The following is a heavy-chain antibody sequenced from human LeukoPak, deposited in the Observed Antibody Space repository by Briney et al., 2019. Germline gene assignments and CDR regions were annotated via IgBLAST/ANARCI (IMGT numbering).Heavy chain of an antibody. CDR1: GASISDYY. Sequence: PSETLSLTCSVPGASISDYYWSWIRQPPGKGLEWIGNIYYSGSTNYNPSLKSRVTISVDTSKNQLSLQLTSMTAADTAVYYCARGALSSIAVRQSFDYWGQGTLVTVSS. J-gene: IGHJ4*02. CDR3: ARGALSSIAVRQSFDY. CDR2: IYYSGST. V-gene: IGHV4-59*01. D-gene: IGHD6-6*01.